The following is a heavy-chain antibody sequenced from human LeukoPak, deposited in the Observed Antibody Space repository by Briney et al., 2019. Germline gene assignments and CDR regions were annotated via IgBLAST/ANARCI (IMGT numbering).Heavy chain of an antibody. Sequence: SQTLSLTCTVSGGSISSGSYYWSWIRQPAGKGLEWIGRIYTSGSTNYNPSLKSRVTLSVDTSKNQFSLKLSSVTAADTAVYYCARGPPPDFDYWGRGTLVTVSS. CDR2: IYTSGST. V-gene: IGHV4-61*02. CDR1: GGSISSGSYY. CDR3: ARGPPPDFDY. J-gene: IGHJ4*02.